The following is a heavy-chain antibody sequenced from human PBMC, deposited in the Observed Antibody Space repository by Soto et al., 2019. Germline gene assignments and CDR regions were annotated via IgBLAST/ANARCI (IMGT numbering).Heavy chain of an antibody. Sequence: QLQLQEPGSGLVKPSQTLSLTCAVSGGSISSGGYSWSWIRQPPGKGLEWIGYIYHSGSTYYNPSLKSRVTISVDRSKNQFSLKLSSVTAADTAVYYCAREDYYYGMDVWGQGTTVTVSS. J-gene: IGHJ6*02. V-gene: IGHV4-30-2*01. CDR1: GGSISSGGYS. CDR2: IYHSGST. CDR3: AREDYYYGMDV.